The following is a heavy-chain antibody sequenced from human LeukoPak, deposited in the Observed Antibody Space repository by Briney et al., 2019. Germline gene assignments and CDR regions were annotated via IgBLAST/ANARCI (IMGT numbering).Heavy chain of an antibody. CDR3: ARGGAVADWCDY. CDR1: GYTFTSYY. CDR2: INPSGGST. D-gene: IGHD6-19*01. J-gene: IGHJ4*02. V-gene: IGHV1-46*01. Sequence: GASVKVSCKASGYTFTSYYIHWVRQAPGEGLEWMGIINPSGGSTSYAQKLQGRVTMTRDMSTSTVYMELSSLRSEDTAVYYCARGGAVADWCDYWGQGTLVTVSS.